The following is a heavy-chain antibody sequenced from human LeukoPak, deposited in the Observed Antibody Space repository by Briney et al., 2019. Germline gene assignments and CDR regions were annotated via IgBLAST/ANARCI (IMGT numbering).Heavy chain of an antibody. CDR2: ISAYNGNT. J-gene: IGHJ4*02. CDR3: ARDYLSVEDILTGYFDY. CDR1: GYTFTSYG. V-gene: IGHV1-18*01. Sequence: ASVKVSCKASGYTFTSYGISWVRQAPGQGLEWMGWISAYNGNTNYAQKLQGRVTMTTDTSTSTAYMELRSLRSDDTAVYYCARDYLSVEDILTGYFDYWGQGTLVTVSS. D-gene: IGHD3-9*01.